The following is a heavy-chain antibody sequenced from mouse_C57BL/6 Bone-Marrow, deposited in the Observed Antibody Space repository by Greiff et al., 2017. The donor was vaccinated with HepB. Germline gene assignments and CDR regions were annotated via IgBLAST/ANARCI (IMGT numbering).Heavy chain of an antibody. J-gene: IGHJ4*01. CDR2: ISYDGSN. V-gene: IGHV3-6*01. Sequence: VQLQQSGPGLVKPSQSLSLTCSVTGYSITSGYYWNWIRQFPGNKLEWMGYISYDGSNNYNPSLKNRISITRDTSKNQFFLKLNSVTTEDTATYYCAYLLWYPYYYAMDYWGQGTSVTVSS. CDR1: GYSITSGYY. CDR3: AYLLWYPYYYAMDY. D-gene: IGHD2-1*01.